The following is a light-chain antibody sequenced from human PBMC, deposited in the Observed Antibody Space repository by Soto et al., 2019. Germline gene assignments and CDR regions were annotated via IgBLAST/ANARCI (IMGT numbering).Light chain of an antibody. CDR2: KAS. J-gene: IGKJ5*01. V-gene: IGKV1-5*03. Sequence: DIQMTQSPPTLSASAGDRVTITCRASESISSWLAWYQQKPGKAPKLLMYKASSLESGVPSRFSGSGSGTEFTLTISSLQPDDFATYYCQQYNSYSRTFGQGTRLDNK. CDR1: ESISSW. CDR3: QQYNSYSRT.